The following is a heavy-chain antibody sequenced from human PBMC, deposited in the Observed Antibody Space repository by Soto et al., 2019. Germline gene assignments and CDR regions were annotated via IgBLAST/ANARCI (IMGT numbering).Heavy chain of an antibody. CDR2: ISAGGGNT. Sequence: EVQLLESGGGLVQPGGSLRLSCAASGFSFSTYAMSWVRQAPGKGLEWVSGISAGGGNTYYADSVRGRFTISRDNSKNTVDLQISSLRAEDTALYYCAKHSEYQLLSWLAPWGLGTLVTVSS. CDR3: AKHSEYQLLSWLAP. J-gene: IGHJ5*02. CDR1: GFSFSTYA. D-gene: IGHD2-2*01. V-gene: IGHV3-23*01.